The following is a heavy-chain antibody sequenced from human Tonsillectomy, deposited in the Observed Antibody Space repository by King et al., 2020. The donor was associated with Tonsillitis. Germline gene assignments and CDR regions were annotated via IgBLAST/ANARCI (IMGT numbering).Heavy chain of an antibody. Sequence: QLQESGPGLVRASQTLSLTCTVSGDSISSGTYYWSWIRQPAGKGLEWIGRIYTSGSAYYNPSLKSRVTMSVDTSKDQFSLKVISVTAADTAVYYCARLAVAGTGFYNYYDTDVWGKGTTVTVSS. CDR1: GDSISSGTYY. CDR3: ARLAVAGTGFYNYYDTDV. D-gene: IGHD6-19*01. J-gene: IGHJ6*03. CDR2: IYTSGSA. V-gene: IGHV4-61*02.